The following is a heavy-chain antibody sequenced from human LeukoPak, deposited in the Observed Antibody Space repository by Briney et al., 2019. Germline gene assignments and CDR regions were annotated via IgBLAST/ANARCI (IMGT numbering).Heavy chain of an antibody. CDR1: GFTFSSYW. Sequence: GGSLRLSCAASGFTFSSYWMSWVRQAPGKGLEWVGFIRSKAYGGTTEYAAFVKGRFTISRDDSKSIAYLQMNSLKTEDTAVYYCTRVPAVSHYYYYYYMDVWGKGTTVTVSS. V-gene: IGHV3-49*04. CDR2: IRSKAYGGTT. D-gene: IGHD6-25*01. CDR3: TRVPAVSHYYYYYYMDV. J-gene: IGHJ6*03.